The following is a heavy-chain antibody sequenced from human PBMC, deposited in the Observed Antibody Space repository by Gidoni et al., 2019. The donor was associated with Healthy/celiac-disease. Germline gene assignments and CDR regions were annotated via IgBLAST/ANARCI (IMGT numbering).Heavy chain of an antibody. J-gene: IGHJ4*02. CDR2: ISWNSGRI. V-gene: IGHV3-9*01. Sequence: EFQLVDSGVSLVQPVSSLRLSCASSGFTFDYYAMHWVRQAPGKGLEWVSGISWNSGRIGYADYVKGRFTISRDNAKNSLYLQMNSLRAEDTALYYCAKDKEGIAAAGPFDYWGQGTLVTVSS. CDR1: GFTFDYYA. CDR3: AKDKEGIAAAGPFDY. D-gene: IGHD6-13*01.